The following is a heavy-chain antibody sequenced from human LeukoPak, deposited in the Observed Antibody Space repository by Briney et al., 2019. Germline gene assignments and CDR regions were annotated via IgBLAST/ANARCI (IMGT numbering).Heavy chain of an antibody. J-gene: IGHJ4*02. D-gene: IGHD1-26*01. CDR2: ISGGGGST. CDR3: AKGGKWDVTPFDY. V-gene: IGHV3-23*01. Sequence: EGSLRLSCAASGFTFTSYSMNWVRQAPGKGLEWVSTISGGGGSTYYADSVKGRFTISRDNSKNTLYLQVNSLRAEDTAVYYCAKGGKWDVTPFDYWGQGTLVTVSS. CDR1: GFTFTSYS.